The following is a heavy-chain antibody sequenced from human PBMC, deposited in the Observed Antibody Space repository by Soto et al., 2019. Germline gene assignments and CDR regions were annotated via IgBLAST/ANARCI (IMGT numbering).Heavy chain of an antibody. D-gene: IGHD3-9*01. CDR3: ARLELTGLDN. Sequence: GESLKISCQASGYSFSNFWIAWVRQMPGEGLEWLGIIYPDDSDTRYSPSFLGQVTISADKSIKTTYLQWSSLKASDTAIYFCARLELTGLDNWGQGTPVTVSS. CDR2: IYPDDSDT. CDR1: GYSFSNFW. J-gene: IGHJ4*02. V-gene: IGHV5-51*01.